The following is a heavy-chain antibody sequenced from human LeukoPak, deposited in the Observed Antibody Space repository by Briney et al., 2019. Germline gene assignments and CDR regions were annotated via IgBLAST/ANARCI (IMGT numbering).Heavy chain of an antibody. V-gene: IGHV1-18*01. CDR3: ARDLVTYYYDSSGYPSIDY. CDR2: ISAYNGNT. CDR1: GYTFTSYG. Sequence: ASVKVSCKASGYTFTSYGISSVRHAPGQPLEWMGCISAYNGNTNYAQKLQGRVTMTTDTSTSTAYMELRSLRSDDTAVYYCARDLVTYYYDSSGYPSIDYWGQGTLVTVSS. D-gene: IGHD3-22*01. J-gene: IGHJ4*02.